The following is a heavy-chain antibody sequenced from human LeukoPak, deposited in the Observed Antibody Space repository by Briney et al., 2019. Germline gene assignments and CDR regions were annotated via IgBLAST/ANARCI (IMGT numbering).Heavy chain of an antibody. Sequence: GGSLELSCAASGITFSSYAMSWVRPAPGKGLQWVSTVSGTTLSTYYAASVKGRFTISRDNSKNTLYLQIISLRAEDTALYYCAKDRRSLLVALWGQGTLVTVSS. CDR3: AKDRRSLLVAL. J-gene: IGHJ4*02. D-gene: IGHD2-15*01. CDR2: VSGTTLST. V-gene: IGHV3-23*01. CDR1: GITFSSYA.